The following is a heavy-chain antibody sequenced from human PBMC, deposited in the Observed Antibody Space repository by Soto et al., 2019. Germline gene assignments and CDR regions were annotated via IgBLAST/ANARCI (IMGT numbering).Heavy chain of an antibody. CDR1: GGSISSYY. CDR2: IYYSGST. D-gene: IGHD5-12*01. CDR3: ARAHRNRISFDFTVATILDYYYYYYMDV. V-gene: IGHV4-59*08. J-gene: IGHJ6*03. Sequence: QVQLQESGPGLVKPSETLSLTCTVSGGSISSYYWSWIRQPPGKGLEWIGYIYYSGSTNYNPSLKSRVTISVDTSKNQFSLKLSSVPAADTAVYYCARAHRNRISFDFTVATILDYYYYYYMDVWGKGTTVTVSS.